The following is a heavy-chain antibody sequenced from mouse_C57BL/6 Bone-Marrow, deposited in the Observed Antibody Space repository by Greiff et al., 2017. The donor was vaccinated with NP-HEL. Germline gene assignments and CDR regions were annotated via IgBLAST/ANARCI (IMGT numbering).Heavy chain of an antibody. CDR2: IDPENGDT. CDR3: TSLLSLFAY. V-gene: IGHV14-4*01. Sequence: EVQLQQSGAELVKPGASVKLSCTASGFNIKDYYMHWVKQRPEQGLEWIGWIDPENGDTEYASKFQGKATITADTSSNTAYLQLSSLTSEDTAVYYCTSLLSLFAYWGQGTLVTVSA. J-gene: IGHJ3*01. D-gene: IGHD1-1*02. CDR1: GFNIKDYY.